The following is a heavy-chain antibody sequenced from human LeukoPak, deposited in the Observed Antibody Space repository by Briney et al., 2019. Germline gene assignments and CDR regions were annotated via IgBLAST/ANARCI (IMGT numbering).Heavy chain of an antibody. D-gene: IGHD3-22*01. Sequence: GGSLRLSCAASGFTFSSYDMCWVRQAPGKGLEWVAGVSGSATKTYYADSVKGRFTISRDKSKTTLYLHMNNLRAEDTAVYYCAKDRRAMIIPTGGFDWGQGTLVTVSS. CDR2: VSGSATKT. CDR3: AKDRRAMIIPTGGFD. V-gene: IGHV3-23*01. CDR1: GFTFSSYD. J-gene: IGHJ4*02.